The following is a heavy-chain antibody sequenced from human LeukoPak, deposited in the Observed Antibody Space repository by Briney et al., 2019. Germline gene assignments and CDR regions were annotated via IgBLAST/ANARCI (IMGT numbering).Heavy chain of an antibody. D-gene: IGHD5-18*01. V-gene: IGHV4-61*01. CDR1: GGPISSSSYY. CDR3: ARSGYSYGGNYFDY. Sequence: PSETLSLTCTVSGGPISSSSYYWSWIRQPPGKGLEWIGYIYYSGSTNYNPSLKSRVTISVDTSKNQFSLKLSSVTAADTAVYYCARSGYSYGGNYFDYWGQGTLVTVSS. J-gene: IGHJ4*02. CDR2: IYYSGST.